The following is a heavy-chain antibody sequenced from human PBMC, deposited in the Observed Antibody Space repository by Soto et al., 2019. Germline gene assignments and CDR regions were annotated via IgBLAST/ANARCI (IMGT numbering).Heavy chain of an antibody. Sequence: PSETLSLTCAVYGGSFSGYYWSWIRQPPGKGLEWIGEINHSGSTNYNPSLKSRVTISVGTSKNQFSLKLSSVTAADTAVYYCARLPANYDFWSGYYTAVDYWGQGTLVTVSS. D-gene: IGHD3-3*01. CDR1: GGSFSGYY. J-gene: IGHJ4*02. CDR3: ARLPANYDFWSGYYTAVDY. V-gene: IGHV4-34*01. CDR2: INHSGST.